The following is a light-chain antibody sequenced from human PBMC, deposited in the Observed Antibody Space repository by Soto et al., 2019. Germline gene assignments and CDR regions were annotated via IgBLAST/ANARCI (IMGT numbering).Light chain of an antibody. J-gene: IGKJ3*01. V-gene: IGKV3-20*01. CDR2: GAY. CDR1: QSVSSPY. Sequence: EVVLTQSPVTLSLSPGERATLSCRASQSVSSPYLAWYQQKPGQPPRLLIYGAYSRATDIPDRFIGSGSGTEFTLTIARLAPEEFARYYCQQYGSSPFTFGPGTKVDI. CDR3: QQYGSSPFT.